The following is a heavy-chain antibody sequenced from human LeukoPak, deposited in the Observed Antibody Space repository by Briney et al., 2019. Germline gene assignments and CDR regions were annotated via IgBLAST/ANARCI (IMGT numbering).Heavy chain of an antibody. J-gene: IGHJ4*02. CDR1: GGSIRSNNFS. CDR3: ARRTAVARTAHFDY. V-gene: IGHV4-39*01. D-gene: IGHD6-19*01. Sequence: SETLSLTCSVSGGSIRSNNFSWDWIRQPPGKGLEWIVSFSYGGTTYFNPSLKSRVTMSVDTSKNQFSLKVTSVTAADTAVCYCARRTAVARTAHFDYWGQGILVTVSS. CDR2: FSYGGTT.